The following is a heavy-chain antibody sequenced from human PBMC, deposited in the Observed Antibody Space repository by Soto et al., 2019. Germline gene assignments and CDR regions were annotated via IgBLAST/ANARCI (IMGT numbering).Heavy chain of an antibody. CDR2: IYYTGST. J-gene: IGHJ4*02. D-gene: IGHD3-22*01. Sequence: SETLSLTCTVSGGSVNTAPYHWSWIRQSPRNGLEWIGNIYYTGSTNYNPSFESRVAISLDTSNNQFSLRLTSLTAADTAVYFCARDHHSYYDTSGYYPYFDFWGQGTLVTVSS. CDR3: ARDHHSYYDTSGYYPYFDF. CDR1: GGSVNTAPYH. V-gene: IGHV4-61*01.